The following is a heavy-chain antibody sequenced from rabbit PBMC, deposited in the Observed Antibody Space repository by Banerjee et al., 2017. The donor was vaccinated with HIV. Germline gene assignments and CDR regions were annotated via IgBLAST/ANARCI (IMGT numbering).Heavy chain of an antibody. CDR2: IDTSSSGST. J-gene: IGHJ4*01. D-gene: IGHD4-1*01. Sequence: QEQLVESGGGLVQPGGSLKLSCVASGFDFSSYGVGWVRQAPGKGLELIACIDTSSSGSTWYASWVNGRFTISRSTSLNTVDLKMTSLTAADTATYFCARDIGSGWANLWGQGTLVTVS. CDR1: GFDFSSYG. CDR3: ARDIGSGWANL. V-gene: IGHV1S43*01.